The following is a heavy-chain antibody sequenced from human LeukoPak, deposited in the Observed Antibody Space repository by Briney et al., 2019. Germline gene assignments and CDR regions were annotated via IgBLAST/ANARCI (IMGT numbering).Heavy chain of an antibody. Sequence: ASVKVPCKASGGTFSSYAISWVRQAPGQGLEWMGRIIPILGIANYAQKFQGRVTITADKSTSTAYMELSSLRSEDTAVYYCARSYYGSGSYYLWGQGTLVTISS. J-gene: IGHJ4*02. V-gene: IGHV1-69*04. CDR1: GGTFSSYA. D-gene: IGHD3-10*01. CDR3: ARSYYGSGSYYL. CDR2: IIPILGIA.